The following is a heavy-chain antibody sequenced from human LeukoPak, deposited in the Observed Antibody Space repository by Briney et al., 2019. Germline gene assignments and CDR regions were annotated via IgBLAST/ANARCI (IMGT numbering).Heavy chain of an antibody. CDR3: ARLDHQRWLYNWFDP. V-gene: IGHV4-34*01. D-gene: IGHD5-24*01. CDR2: IYYSGST. J-gene: IGHJ5*02. CDR1: GGSFSGYY. Sequence: SSETLSLTCAVYGGSFSGYYWSWIRQPPGKGLEWIGSIYYSGSTYYNPSLKSRVTISVDTSKNQFSLKLSSVTAADTAVYYCARLDHQRWLYNWFDPWGQGTLVTVSS.